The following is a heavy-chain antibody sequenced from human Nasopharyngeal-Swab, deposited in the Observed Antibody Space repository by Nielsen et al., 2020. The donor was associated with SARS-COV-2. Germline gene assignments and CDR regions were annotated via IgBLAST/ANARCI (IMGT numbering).Heavy chain of an antibody. CDR3: ARGPRLLRFLEWLFSLDAFDI. D-gene: IGHD3-3*01. J-gene: IGHJ3*02. Sequence: GGSLRLSCAASGFTFSSYGMHWVRQAPGKGLEWVAVIWYDGSNKYYADSVKGRFTISRDNSKNTLYLKMNSLRAEDTAVYYCARGPRLLRFLEWLFSLDAFDIWGQGTMVTVSS. CDR2: IWYDGSNK. V-gene: IGHV3-33*01. CDR1: GFTFSSYG.